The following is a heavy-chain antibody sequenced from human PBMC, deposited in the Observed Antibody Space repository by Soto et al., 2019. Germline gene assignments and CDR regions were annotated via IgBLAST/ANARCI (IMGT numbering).Heavy chain of an antibody. D-gene: IGHD3-10*01. CDR3: ARSRSGAVADSFDS. CDR1: GFTFRRHA. J-gene: IGHJ4*02. V-gene: IGHV3-30*04. Sequence: QVHLVESGGGVVQPGRSLRLSCAASGFTFRRHAVHWVRQAPGKGLEWVAVVSSDGSAKYYLDSVKGRFTSSRDNSKNTGFLQLNSLSSEDTAVYYCARSRSGAVADSFDSWGQGTLVTVST. CDR2: VSSDGSAK.